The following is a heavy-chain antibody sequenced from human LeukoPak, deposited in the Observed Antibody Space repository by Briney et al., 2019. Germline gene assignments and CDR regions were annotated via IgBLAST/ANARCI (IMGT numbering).Heavy chain of an antibody. J-gene: IGHJ4*02. Sequence: GGSLRLSCAASGFTFSSYGMHWVRQAPGKGLEWVAFIRYDGSNKYYADSVKGRFTIPRDNSKNTLYLQMNSLRVEDTAVYYCAKDRAVEYYYDSTGYFDYWGQGTLVTVSS. CDR3: AKDRAVEYYYDSTGYFDY. V-gene: IGHV3-30*02. D-gene: IGHD3-22*01. CDR1: GFTFSSYG. CDR2: IRYDGSNK.